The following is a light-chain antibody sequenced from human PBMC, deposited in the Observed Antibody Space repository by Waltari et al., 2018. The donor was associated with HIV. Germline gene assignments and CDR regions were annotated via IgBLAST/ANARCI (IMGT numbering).Light chain of an antibody. Sequence: QSGLRQPPSTSRPPGQRVVISCSGSSSNVGKNYVSWFQQLPGAAHRLLIYRNDRRPSGVPDRFTAAKSGTSASLVISGLRSDDEAEYFCASWDDALSSWLFGGGTKLTVL. CDR3: ASWDDALSSWL. V-gene: IGLV1-47*01. CDR2: RND. J-gene: IGLJ6*01. CDR1: SSNVGKNY.